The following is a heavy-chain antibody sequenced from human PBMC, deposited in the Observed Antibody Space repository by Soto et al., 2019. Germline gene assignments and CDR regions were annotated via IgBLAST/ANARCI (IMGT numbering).Heavy chain of an antibody. CDR2: ISGYGGST. J-gene: IGHJ4*02. CDR1: GFTFGAHP. CDR3: AEQRTTVTTSLDD. D-gene: IGHD4-17*01. Sequence: EVHLLESGGGLVQPGGSLTVSCAASGFTFGAHPMSWVRLAPGKGLEWVSTISGYGGSTYYPDSLKGRFIISRDNSKNPRYLLTDTLRADDTAIYFCAEQRTTVTTSLDDWGQGTLVTVSS. V-gene: IGHV3-23*01.